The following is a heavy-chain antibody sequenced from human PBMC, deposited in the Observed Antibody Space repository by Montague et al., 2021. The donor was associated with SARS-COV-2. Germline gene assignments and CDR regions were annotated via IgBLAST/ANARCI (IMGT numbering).Heavy chain of an antibody. CDR3: ATGEGNYGWRYYFDY. D-gene: IGHD3-10*01. V-gene: IGHV4-59*02. CDR2: VDNSDST. J-gene: IGHJ4*02. Sequence: ETLSLTCTVSGDSARTNYWTWIRQPPGKGFEWIGYVDNSDSTNYNASLMSRVTISVDTSKKQFSLKLNSVSAADTAVYYCATGEGNYGWRYYFDYWGRGTLVTVSS. CDR1: GDSARTNY.